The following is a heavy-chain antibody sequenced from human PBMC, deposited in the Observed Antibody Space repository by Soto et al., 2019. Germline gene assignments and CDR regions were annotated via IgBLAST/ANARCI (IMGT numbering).Heavy chain of an antibody. J-gene: IGHJ6*02. CDR1: GFTVSSYG. Sequence: QVQLVESGGGVVQPGRSLRLSCAASGFTVSSYGMHWVRQAPGKGLEWVGVISYDGSNKYYADSVKGRFTISRDNSKNTLYQQMSSLRVEHTAVYYCAKDRSWELTSGMDGWGQGTTVTVSS. CDR3: AKDRSWELTSGMDG. CDR2: ISYDGSNK. V-gene: IGHV3-30*18. D-gene: IGHD1-26*01.